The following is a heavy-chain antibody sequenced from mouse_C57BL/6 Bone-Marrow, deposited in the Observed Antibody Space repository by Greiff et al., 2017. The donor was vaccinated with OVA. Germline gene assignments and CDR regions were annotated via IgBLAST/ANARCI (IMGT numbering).Heavy chain of an antibody. J-gene: IGHJ3*01. Sequence: QVQLQQSGAELVKPGASVKISCKASGYAFSSYWMNWVKQRPGKGLEWIGQIYPGDGDTNYNGKFKGKATLTADTSSSTAYMQLSSLTSEDSAVYYCARSGYGRGPWFAYWGQGTLVTVSA. CDR1: GYAFSSYW. CDR3: ARSGYGRGPWFAY. D-gene: IGHD2-1*01. CDR2: IYPGDGDT. V-gene: IGHV1-80*01.